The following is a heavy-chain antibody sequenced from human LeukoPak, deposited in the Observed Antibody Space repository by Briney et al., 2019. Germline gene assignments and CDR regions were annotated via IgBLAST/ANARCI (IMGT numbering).Heavy chain of an antibody. D-gene: IGHD3-16*01. V-gene: IGHV4-61*02. J-gene: IGHJ4*02. Sequence: PSETLSLTCSASGVSTTSGSYYWGWIRQSAGKGLEWIGRVHSSGDIYHNAAFRSRAAVSGDASKNQFSLQLNSVTAADTAVYYCARGASPKDAVFFDYWGQGALITVSS. CDR1: GVSTTSGSYY. CDR2: VHSSGDI. CDR3: ARGASPKDAVFFDY.